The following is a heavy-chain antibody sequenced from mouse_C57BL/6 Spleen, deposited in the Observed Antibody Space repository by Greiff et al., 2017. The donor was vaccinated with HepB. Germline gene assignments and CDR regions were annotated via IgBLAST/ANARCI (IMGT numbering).Heavy chain of an antibody. J-gene: IGHJ3*01. CDR1: GYTFTSYW. Sequence: VQLQQPGAELVKPGASVKLSCKASGYTFTSYWMQWVKQRPGQGLEWIGEIDPSDSYTNYNQKFKGKATLTVDTSSSTAYMQLSSLTSEDSAVYYCARSPAWFAYWGQGTLVTVSA. CDR3: ARSPAWFAY. CDR2: IDPSDSYT. V-gene: IGHV1-50*01.